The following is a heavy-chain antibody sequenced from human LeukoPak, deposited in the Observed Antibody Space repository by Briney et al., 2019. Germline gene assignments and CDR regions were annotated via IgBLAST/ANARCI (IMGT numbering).Heavy chain of an antibody. D-gene: IGHD2-15*01. CDR1: GFSFSSYA. CDR2: ISGSGGST. J-gene: IGHJ4*02. V-gene: IGHV3-23*01. CDR3: AKAEGYCSGGSCYPFFDY. Sequence: GGSLRLSCAASGFSFSSYAMSWVRQAPGKGLEWVSAISGSGGSTYYADSVKGRFTISRDNSKNTLYLQMNSLRAEDTAVYYCAKAEGYCSGGSCYPFFDYWGQGTLVTVSS.